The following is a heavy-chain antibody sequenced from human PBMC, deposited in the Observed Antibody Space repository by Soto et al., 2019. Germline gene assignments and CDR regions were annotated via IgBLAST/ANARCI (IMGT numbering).Heavy chain of an antibody. CDR2: ISKNSART. CDR1: VFTFVDYA. D-gene: IGHD1-7*01. Sequence: GGSLSPSSVALVFTFVDYAMIWVRQAPRKDLEGVSGISKNSARTAYGDYVKGLYTISRDNAKNSLSLQMISLRAEDTALYYCAKDLKAGTSHYFYGMDVWGQGTTVTVSS. J-gene: IGHJ6*02. CDR3: AKDLKAGTSHYFYGMDV. V-gene: IGHV3-9*01.